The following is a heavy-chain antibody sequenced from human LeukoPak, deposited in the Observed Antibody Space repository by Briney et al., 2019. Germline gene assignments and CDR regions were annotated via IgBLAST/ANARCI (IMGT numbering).Heavy chain of an antibody. V-gene: IGHV3-11*04. D-gene: IGHD2-2*01. CDR1: GFTFSDYY. Sequence: PGGSLRLSCAASGFTFSDYYMSWIRQAPGKGLEWVSYISSSGSTIYYAHSVKGRFTISRDNAKNSLYLQMNSLRAEDTAVYYCARDEGCSSTSCYRGEDYYYYMDVWGKGTTVTVSS. CDR2: ISSSGSTI. CDR3: ARDEGCSSTSCYRGEDYYYYMDV. J-gene: IGHJ6*03.